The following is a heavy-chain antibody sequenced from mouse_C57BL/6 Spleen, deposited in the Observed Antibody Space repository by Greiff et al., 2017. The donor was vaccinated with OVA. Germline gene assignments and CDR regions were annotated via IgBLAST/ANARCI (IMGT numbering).Heavy chain of an antibody. V-gene: IGHV1-15*01. CDR2: IDPETGGT. J-gene: IGHJ2*01. CDR1: GYTFTDYE. D-gene: IGHD1-1*01. CDR3: TRGAYYGSTDY. Sequence: QVHVKQSGAELVRPGASVTLSCKASGYTFTDYEMHWVKQTPVHGLEWIGAIDPETGGTAYTQKFKGKAILTADKSSSTAYMELRSLTSEDSAVYYCTRGAYYGSTDYWGQGTTLTVSS.